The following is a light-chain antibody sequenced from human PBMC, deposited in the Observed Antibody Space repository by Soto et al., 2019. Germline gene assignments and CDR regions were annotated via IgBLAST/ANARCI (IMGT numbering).Light chain of an antibody. CDR2: DTS. Sequence: DIQMTQSPSSLSASVGDRVTITCRATQGSSNYFAWYQQIPGKVPKLLISDTSTFQSGAPSRFSGSGSGTDFTRTISRLQHEDVATYYCQRYTNVPAVGGGTKVEIK. J-gene: IGKJ4*01. V-gene: IGKV1-27*01. CDR3: QRYTNVPA. CDR1: QGSSNY.